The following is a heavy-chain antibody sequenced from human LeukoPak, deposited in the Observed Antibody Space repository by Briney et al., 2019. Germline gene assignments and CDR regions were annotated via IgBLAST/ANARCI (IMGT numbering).Heavy chain of an antibody. CDR1: GYMFSSYA. CDR2: INAFNGNT. CDR3: ARDLLGSGYSKNAFHI. V-gene: IGHV1-18*01. Sequence: ASVRVSCKASGYMFSSYAFNWVRQAPGRGLEWMGWINAFNGNTDYAQNLRGRITLTTDTSTTTAYLELRSLRSDDTAVYYCARDLLGSGYSKNAFHIWGQGTLVTVSS. D-gene: IGHD3-22*01. J-gene: IGHJ3*02.